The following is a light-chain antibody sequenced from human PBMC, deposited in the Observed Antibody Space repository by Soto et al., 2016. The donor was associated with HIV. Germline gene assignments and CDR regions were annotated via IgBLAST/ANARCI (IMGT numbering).Light chain of an antibody. V-gene: IGLV3-21*04. CDR2: DDS. CDR1: NIGSEN. CDR3: QVWDSRTEHYV. Sequence: SYELNQPPSVSVAPGKTARITCGGNNIGSENVHWYQQKSGQAPVLVIYDDSERPSGIPERFAGFNSGDTATLTISRVEAGDEADYYCQVWDSRTEHYVFGTGTKVTV. J-gene: IGLJ1*01.